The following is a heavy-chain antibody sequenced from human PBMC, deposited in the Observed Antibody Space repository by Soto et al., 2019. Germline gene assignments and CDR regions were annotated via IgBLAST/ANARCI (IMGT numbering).Heavy chain of an antibody. CDR1: GFSLSSYA. Sequence: PGGSLRLSCAASGFSLSSYAMSWVLQAAGKALEWVSAISGSGGSTYYADSVTGRFTISRDNSKNTLYLQMKSLRAEDTAVYYCGKGGVLQYFDWFPLDSDYWGQGTLVTVSS. CDR3: GKGGVLQYFDWFPLDSDY. J-gene: IGHJ4*02. V-gene: IGHV3-23*01. CDR2: ISGSGGST. D-gene: IGHD3-9*01.